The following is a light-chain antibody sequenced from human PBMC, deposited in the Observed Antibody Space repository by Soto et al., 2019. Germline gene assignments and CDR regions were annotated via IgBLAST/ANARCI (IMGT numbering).Light chain of an antibody. V-gene: IGKV1-5*03. J-gene: IGKJ1*01. CDR3: QHYNSYSEA. Sequence: DIQMTQSPSTLSGSVVARVTITCRASQTISSWLAWYQQKPGKAPKLLSYKASTLKSGVPSRCSGSGSGTEFTLTSSSLQPDDFATYYCQHYNSYSEAFGQGTKVEIK. CDR1: QTISSW. CDR2: KAS.